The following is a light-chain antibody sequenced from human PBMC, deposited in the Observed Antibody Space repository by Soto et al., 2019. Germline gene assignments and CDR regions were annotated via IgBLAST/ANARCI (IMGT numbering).Light chain of an antibody. J-gene: IGKJ4*01. CDR2: DAS. CDR3: QQFSSYPIT. V-gene: IGKV3-20*01. Sequence: EFVLTQSPGTLSLSPGERATLSCRASQTVRNNYLAWYQQKPGQAPRLLIYDASSRATGIPDRFSGGGSGTDFTLTISRLESEDFAVYYCQQFSSYPITFGGGTKVDMK. CDR1: QTVRNNY.